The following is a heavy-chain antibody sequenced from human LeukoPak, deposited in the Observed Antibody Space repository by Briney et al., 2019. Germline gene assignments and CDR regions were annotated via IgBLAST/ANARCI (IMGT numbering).Heavy chain of an antibody. CDR3: ARESGSGSYRAYYFDY. J-gene: IGHJ4*02. Sequence: GGSLRLSCAASGFTFRSYAMSWDRQAPGKVLEWVSVIYSGGSTYYADSVKGRFTISRDNSKNTLYLQMNSLRAEDTAVYYCARESGSGSYRAYYFDYWGQGILVTVSS. V-gene: IGHV3-66*01. CDR1: GFTFRSYA. CDR2: IYSGGST. D-gene: IGHD1-26*01.